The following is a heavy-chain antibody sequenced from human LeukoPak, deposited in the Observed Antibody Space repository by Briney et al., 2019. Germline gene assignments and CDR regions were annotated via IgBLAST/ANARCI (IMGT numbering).Heavy chain of an antibody. CDR3: AREYYDSGAYYSLDS. D-gene: IGHD3-22*01. Sequence: PGGSLRLSCAASGFTFDDYAIHWVRQAPGKGLEWVSVISWDGGGTYYADSVKGRFTISRDNSKNSLYLQMNSLRTEDTALYYCAREYYDSGAYYSLDSWGRGTLVTVSS. CDR1: GFTFDDYA. V-gene: IGHV3-43*01. CDR2: ISWDGGGT. J-gene: IGHJ4*02.